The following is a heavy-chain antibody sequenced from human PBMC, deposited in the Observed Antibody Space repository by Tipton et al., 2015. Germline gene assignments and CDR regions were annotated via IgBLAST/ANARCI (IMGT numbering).Heavy chain of an antibody. V-gene: IGHV6-1*01. Sequence: GLVKPSQTLSLPCAISGDSVSSNTAAWHWIRQSPSRGLEWLGRTYYRSNWNNDYAVSVKSRITITPDTSKNQFTLHLNSVTPDDTAMYYCARGAQHSTWSWGQGTLVTVSS. CDR1: GDSVSSNTAA. CDR2: TYYRSNWNN. CDR3: ARGAQHSTWS. D-gene: IGHD6-13*01. J-gene: IGHJ5*02.